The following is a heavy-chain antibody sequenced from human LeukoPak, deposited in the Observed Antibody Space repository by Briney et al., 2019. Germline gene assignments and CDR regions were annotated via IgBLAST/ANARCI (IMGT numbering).Heavy chain of an antibody. V-gene: IGHV1-18*01. J-gene: IGHJ5*02. Sequence: GASVKVSCKASGYTFTSYGISWVRQAPGQGLEWMGWISAYNGNTNYAQKLQGRVTMTTDTSTSTAYMELRSLRSDDTAVYYCARDSGYCSSTSCQGGNWFDPWGQGTLVTVSS. CDR1: GYTFTSYG. CDR2: ISAYNGNT. D-gene: IGHD2-2*01. CDR3: ARDSGYCSSTSCQGGNWFDP.